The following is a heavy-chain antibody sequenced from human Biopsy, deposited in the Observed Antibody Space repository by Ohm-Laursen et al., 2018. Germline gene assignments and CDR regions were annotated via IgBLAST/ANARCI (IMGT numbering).Heavy chain of an antibody. V-gene: IGHV4-34*01. CDR3: ARATNSTGWPYYFYGMDV. Sequence: SDTLSLTCAVYGGSFSDYYWSWIRQPPGKGLEWIGEINHRGATNYNPSLKSRVTISVDTSKNQFSLRLNSVTAADTAVYYCARATNSTGWPYYFYGMDVWGQGTTVTVSS. CDR1: GGSFSDYY. CDR2: INHRGAT. J-gene: IGHJ6*01. D-gene: IGHD2/OR15-2a*01.